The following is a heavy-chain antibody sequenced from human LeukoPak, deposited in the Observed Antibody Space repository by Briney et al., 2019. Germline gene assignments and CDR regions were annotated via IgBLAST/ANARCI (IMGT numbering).Heavy chain of an antibody. J-gene: IGHJ4*02. CDR2: INPSSGST. D-gene: IGHD6-13*01. CDR1: GSTFTRYY. CDR3: ARTYSSSWSYCDS. Sequence: ASVKVSCKASGSTFTRYYIHWVRQAPGQGLDWRGMINPSSGSTRFAQMFQDRVTMTRDTSTSAVYMELSCLTSEDTAMYYCARTYSSSWSYCDSWGQGTLVTVSS. V-gene: IGHV1-46*01.